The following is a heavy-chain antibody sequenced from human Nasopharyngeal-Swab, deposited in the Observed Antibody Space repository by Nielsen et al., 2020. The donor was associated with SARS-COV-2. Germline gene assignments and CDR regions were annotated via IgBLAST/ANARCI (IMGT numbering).Heavy chain of an antibody. CDR2: ISGSGGST. CDR3: ARAEGYSYGPLIYYYYMDV. J-gene: IGHJ6*03. Sequence: WIRQPPGKRLEWVSAISGSGGSTYYADSVKGRFTISRDNSKNTLYLQMNSLRAEDTAVYYCARAEGYSYGPLIYYYYMDVWGKGTTVTVSS. D-gene: IGHD5-18*01. V-gene: IGHV3-23*01.